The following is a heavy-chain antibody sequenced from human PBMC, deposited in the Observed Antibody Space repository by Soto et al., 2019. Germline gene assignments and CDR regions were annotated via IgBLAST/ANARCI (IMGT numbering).Heavy chain of an antibody. Sequence: QVQLVQSGAEVKKPGSSVKVSCKASGGTFSSYAISWVRQAPGQGLEWMGGIIPIFGTANYAQKFQGRVTITADESTSTVYMELSCQRSEDTAVDYCASSPCIAAAGRNWVDPWGQGTLVTVPS. J-gene: IGHJ5*02. CDR3: ASSPCIAAAGRNWVDP. V-gene: IGHV1-69*01. CDR2: IIPIFGTA. D-gene: IGHD6-13*01. CDR1: GGTFSSYA.